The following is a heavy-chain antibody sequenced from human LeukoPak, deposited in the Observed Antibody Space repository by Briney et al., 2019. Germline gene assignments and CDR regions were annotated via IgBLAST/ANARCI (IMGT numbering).Heavy chain of an antibody. CDR2: IKQDGGEK. CDR1: GFTFSSYW. D-gene: IGHD3-3*01. V-gene: IGHV3-7*01. Sequence: SGGSLRLSCAASGFTFSSYWMTWVRQAPGKGLEWVANIKQDGGEKYYVDSVKGRFTISRDNAKNSLFLQMNSLRAEDTAVYYCARDPGTSWSGNRIYFDYWGQGTLVTVSS. CDR3: ARDPGTSWSGNRIYFDY. J-gene: IGHJ4*02.